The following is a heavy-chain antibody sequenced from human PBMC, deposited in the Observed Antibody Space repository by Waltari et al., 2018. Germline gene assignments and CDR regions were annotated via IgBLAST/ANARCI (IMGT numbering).Heavy chain of an antibody. CDR3: ARQAYSSSLLDY. J-gene: IGHJ4*02. Sequence: QVQLQESGPGLVKPSQTLSLTCTVSGGSISSGSSYWSWIRQPAGKGLEWIGYIYTSGSTNDNPALKSRVTISVDTSKNQFSLKLSSVTAADTAVYYCARQAYSSSLLDYWGQGTLVTVSS. CDR2: IYTSGST. CDR1: GGSISSGSSY. V-gene: IGHV4-61*09. D-gene: IGHD6-6*01.